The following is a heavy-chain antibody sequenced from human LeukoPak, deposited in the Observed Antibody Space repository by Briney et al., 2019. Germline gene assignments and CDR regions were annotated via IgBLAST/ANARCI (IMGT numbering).Heavy chain of an antibody. D-gene: IGHD3-16*01. CDR1: GFTFSSHW. V-gene: IGHV3-7*01. Sequence: GGSLRLSCAASGFTFSSHWMAWVRQAPGKGLEWVANIKQDGSDKYYLDSMKGRLTISRDNAKSSLYLQVNSLRVEDTAVYYCASLNYGQVWGSPHYYFDYWGQGILVTVSS. CDR2: IKQDGSDK. CDR3: ASLNYGQVWGSPHYYFDY. J-gene: IGHJ4*02.